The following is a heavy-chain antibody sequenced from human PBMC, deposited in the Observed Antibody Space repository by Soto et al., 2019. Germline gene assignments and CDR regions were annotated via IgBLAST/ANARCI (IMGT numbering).Heavy chain of an antibody. CDR3: AKDDNADLYGLLDY. CDR2: ISYDGSNK. J-gene: IGHJ4*02. Sequence: QVQLVESGGGVVQPGRSLRLSCAASGFTFSSYGMHWVRQAPGKGLEWVAVISYDGSNKYYADSVKGRFTISRDNSKNPLYLQMNSLRAEDTAVYYCAKDDNADLYGLLDYWGQGTLVTVSS. CDR1: GFTFSSYG. D-gene: IGHD4-17*01. V-gene: IGHV3-30*18.